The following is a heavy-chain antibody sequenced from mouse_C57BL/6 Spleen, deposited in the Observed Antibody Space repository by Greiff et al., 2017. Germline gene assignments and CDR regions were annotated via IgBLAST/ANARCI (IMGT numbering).Heavy chain of an antibody. V-gene: IGHV2-9-1*01. CDR3: ARNNWDEGGYYFDY. D-gene: IGHD4-1*02. CDR1: GFSLTSYA. Sequence: VKLQESGPGLVAPSQSLSITCTVSGFSLTSYAISWVRQPPGKGLEWLGVIWTGGGTNYNSALKSRLSISKDNSKSHVFLKMNSLQTDDTARYYCARNNWDEGGYYFDYWGQVTTLTVSS. J-gene: IGHJ2*01. CDR2: IWTGGGT.